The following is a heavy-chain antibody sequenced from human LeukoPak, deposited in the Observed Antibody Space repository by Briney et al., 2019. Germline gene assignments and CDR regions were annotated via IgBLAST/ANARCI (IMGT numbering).Heavy chain of an antibody. Sequence: SETLSLTCSVSGGSVSSSLNYWGWIRQPPGKGLEWIGNTYYTGSTYSNPTLKSRVAMSVDTSKNQFSLKLSSVTAADTAVYYCARLTKGRYFDYIFDYWGQGTLLTVSS. CDR2: TYYTGST. V-gene: IGHV4-39*01. D-gene: IGHD3-9*01. J-gene: IGHJ4*02. CDR1: GGSVSSSLNY. CDR3: ARLTKGRYFDYIFDY.